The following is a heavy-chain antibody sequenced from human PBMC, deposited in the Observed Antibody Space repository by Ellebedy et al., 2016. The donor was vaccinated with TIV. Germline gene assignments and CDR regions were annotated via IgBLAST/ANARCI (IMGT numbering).Heavy chain of an antibody. CDR3: AKDSTYYYDDNGSSVGGFAS. D-gene: IGHD3-22*01. CDR2: FSWDGANT. J-gene: IGHJ4*02. CDR1: GFIFEDYT. Sequence: GGSLRLXCAASGFIFEDYTMHWVRQAPGKGLEWVSLFSWDGANTYYADSVKGRFTISRDNSRNSLYLQMNSLRTDDTAFYYCAKDSTYYYDDNGSSVGGFASWGQGTLVTVSS. V-gene: IGHV3-43*01.